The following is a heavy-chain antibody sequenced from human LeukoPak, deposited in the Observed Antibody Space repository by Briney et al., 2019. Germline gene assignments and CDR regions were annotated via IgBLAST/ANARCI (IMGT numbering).Heavy chain of an antibody. J-gene: IGHJ2*01. V-gene: IGHV3-7*04. CDR2: IKEDGSEK. CDR3: ARGREDLGGYPNWYFDL. Sequence: GGSLRLSCAASGFTFSSHWMNWVRQAPGKGLEWVANIKEDGSEKYYVDSVKGRFAIARDNAKNTLYLQMNSLRVEDTAVYYCARGREDLGGYPNWYFDLWGRGTLVTVSS. CDR1: GFTFSSHW. D-gene: IGHD1-26*01.